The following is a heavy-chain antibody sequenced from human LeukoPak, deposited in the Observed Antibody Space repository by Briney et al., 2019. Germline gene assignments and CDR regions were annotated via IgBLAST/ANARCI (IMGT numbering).Heavy chain of an antibody. CDR1: GFTFSSGG. Sequence: SGGSLRLSCAASGFTFSSGGMHWVRQAPGKGLEWVAVISYDGSNKYYGDSVKGRFTISRDNSKNTLYLQMDSLRAEDTAVYYCTRAGYCSGGSCYGSDYWGQGTLVSVSS. J-gene: IGHJ4*02. D-gene: IGHD2-15*01. V-gene: IGHV3-30*03. CDR2: ISYDGSNK. CDR3: TRAGYCSGGSCYGSDY.